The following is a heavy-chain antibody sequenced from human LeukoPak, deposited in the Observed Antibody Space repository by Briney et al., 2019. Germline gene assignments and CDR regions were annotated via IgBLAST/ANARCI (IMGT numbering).Heavy chain of an antibody. CDR3: ARDYYDSSGEGGAFDI. CDR1: GFTFSSYA. D-gene: IGHD3-22*01. V-gene: IGHV3-30-3*01. Sequence: GRSLRLSCAASGFTFSSYAMHWVRQAPGKGLEWVAVISYDGSNKYYADSVKGRFTISRDNSKNTLYLQMNSLRAEDTAVYYCARDYYDSSGEGGAFDIWGQGTMVTVSS. CDR2: ISYDGSNK. J-gene: IGHJ3*02.